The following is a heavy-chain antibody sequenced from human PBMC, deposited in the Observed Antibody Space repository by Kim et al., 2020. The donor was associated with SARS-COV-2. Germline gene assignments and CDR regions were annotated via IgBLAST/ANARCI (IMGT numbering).Heavy chain of an antibody. J-gene: IGHJ5*02. V-gene: IGHV3-7*01. D-gene: IGHD4-17*01. CDR3: ARDYGGNSVSWFDP. Sequence: VDSGKGRFTISRDNAKNSLYLQMNSRRAEDTAVYYCARDYGGNSVSWFDPWGQGTLVTVSS.